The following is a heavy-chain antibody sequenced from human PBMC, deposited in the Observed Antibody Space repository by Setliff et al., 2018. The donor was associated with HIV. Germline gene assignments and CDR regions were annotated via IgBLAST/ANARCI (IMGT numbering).Heavy chain of an antibody. CDR1: NYSISSGYY. J-gene: IGHJ4*02. Sequence: SETLSLTCAVSNYSISSGYYWGWIRQSPGKGLEWIGSMYHSGSTYSNPSLKSRVTMSIDPSKNQLSLKLRSVTAADTAVYYCASGYNYAYSDYWGQGTLVTVSS. CDR3: ASGYNYAYSDY. D-gene: IGHD5-18*01. CDR2: MYHSGST. V-gene: IGHV4-38-2*01.